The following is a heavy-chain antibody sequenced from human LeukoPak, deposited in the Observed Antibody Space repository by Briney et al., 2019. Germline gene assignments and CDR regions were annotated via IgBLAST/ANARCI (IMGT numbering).Heavy chain of an antibody. V-gene: IGHV3-23*01. CDR2: NSGSGAST. CDR1: GFILSSYA. J-gene: IGHJ4*02. Sequence: GGSLRLSCAASGFILSSYAMSWVRQAPGKGLEWVSTNSGSGASTYYADSVKGRFTISRDNSKNTLYLQMNSLRAEDTAVYYCAKQPGSVVDSSGSLSRHWGQGTLVTVSS. CDR3: AKQPGSVVDSSGSLSRH. D-gene: IGHD3-22*01.